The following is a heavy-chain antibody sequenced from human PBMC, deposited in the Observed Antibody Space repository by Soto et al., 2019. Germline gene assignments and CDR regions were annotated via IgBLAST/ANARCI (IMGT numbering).Heavy chain of an antibody. CDR2: ISSRATGI. CDR3: ARPRAFDGYDGGYLFDF. V-gene: IGHV3-48*03. D-gene: IGHD5-12*01. J-gene: IGHJ4*02. CDR1: GFTFRSYE. Sequence: HPGGSLRLSCAASGFTFRSYEMNWVRQAPGKGLEWVSYISSRATGIFYADSVKGRFTISRDDANNSLYLQMNSLRAEDTAVYYCARPRAFDGYDGGYLFDFWGQGTLVTVSS.